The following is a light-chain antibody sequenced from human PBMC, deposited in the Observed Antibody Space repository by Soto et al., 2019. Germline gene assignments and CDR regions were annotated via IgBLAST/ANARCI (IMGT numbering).Light chain of an antibody. Sequence: EIVWTQSPGILSLSPGERATLSCRASQSISSPYLAWYQQKPGQAPRLLIYDASSRATGIPDRFSGSGSGTDFTLTISRLEPEDFAVYYCQQYGNSPRTFGPGTKVDIK. CDR1: QSISSPY. CDR2: DAS. J-gene: IGKJ3*01. CDR3: QQYGNSPRT. V-gene: IGKV3-20*01.